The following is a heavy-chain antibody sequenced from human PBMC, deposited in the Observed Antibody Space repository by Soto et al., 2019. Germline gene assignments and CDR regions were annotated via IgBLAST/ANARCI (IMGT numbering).Heavy chain of an antibody. D-gene: IGHD3-3*01. J-gene: IGHJ4*02. Sequence: EVQLVESGGGLVQPGRSLRLSCTASGFTFGDYAMSWVRQAPGKGLEWVGFIRSKAYGGTTEYAASVKGRFTITTDDSKSIAYMQMSSLKTEDTAVYYCTRDLIPITMFGVVNGYWGQGTMVTVSS. CDR3: TRDLIPITMFGVVNGY. CDR2: IRSKAYGGTT. CDR1: GFTFGDYA. V-gene: IGHV3-49*04.